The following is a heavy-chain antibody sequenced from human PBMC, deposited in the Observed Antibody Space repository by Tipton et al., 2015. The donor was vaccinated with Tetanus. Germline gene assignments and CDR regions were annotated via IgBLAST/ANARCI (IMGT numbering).Heavy chain of an antibody. J-gene: IGHJ6*02. Sequence: PGLVKPSQTLSLTCTVSGDPISRGDYYWSWIRQPPGKGLEWIAYIFRTGSTYYNPSLESRITIAMDTSNNQFSLRLSSVTAADTAVYYCARDHGITWGGMGYYYGMDVWGQGTTVTVSS. V-gene: IGHV4-30-4*01. CDR3: ARDHGITWGGMGYYYGMDV. D-gene: IGHD3-16*01. CDR1: GDPISRGDYY. CDR2: IFRTGST.